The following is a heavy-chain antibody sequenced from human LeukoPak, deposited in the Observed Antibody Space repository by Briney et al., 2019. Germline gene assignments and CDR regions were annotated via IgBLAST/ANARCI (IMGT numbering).Heavy chain of an antibody. Sequence: PSETLSLTCTVSGGSISSSSYYWGWIRQPPGKGLEWIGSIYYSGSTYYNPSLKSRVTISVDTSKNQLSLKLSSVTAADTTVYYCARGGGYYFDYWGQGTLVTVSS. V-gene: IGHV4-39*07. CDR2: IYYSGST. J-gene: IGHJ4*02. CDR1: GGSISSSSYY. D-gene: IGHD6-25*01. CDR3: ARGGGYYFDY.